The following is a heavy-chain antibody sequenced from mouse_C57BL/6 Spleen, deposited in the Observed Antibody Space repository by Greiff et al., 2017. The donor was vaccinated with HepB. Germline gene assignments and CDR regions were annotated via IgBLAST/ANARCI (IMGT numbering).Heavy chain of an antibody. J-gene: IGHJ3*01. V-gene: IGHV3-1*01. CDR2: ISYSGST. Sequence: EVQLVESGPGMVKPSQSLSLTCTVTGYSITSGYDWHWIRHFPGNKLEWMGYISYSGSTNYNPSLKSRISITHDTSKNHFFLKLNSVTTEDTATYYCARRGPYGSSPWFAYWGQGTLVTVSA. CDR1: GYSITSGYD. D-gene: IGHD1-1*01. CDR3: ARRGPYGSSPWFAY.